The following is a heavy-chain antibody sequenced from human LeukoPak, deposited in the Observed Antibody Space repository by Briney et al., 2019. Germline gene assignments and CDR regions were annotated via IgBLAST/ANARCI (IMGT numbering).Heavy chain of an antibody. CDR1: GGSISSYY. CDR3: ARAQRYCSGGSCYVDAFDI. V-gene: IGHV4-59*12. D-gene: IGHD2-15*01. Sequence: SETLSLTCTVSGGSISSYYWSWIRQPPGKGLEWIGYIYYSGSTNYNPSLKSRVTISVDKSKNQFSLKLSSVTAADTAVYYCARAQRYCSGGSCYVDAFDIWGQGTMVTVSS. J-gene: IGHJ3*02. CDR2: IYYSGST.